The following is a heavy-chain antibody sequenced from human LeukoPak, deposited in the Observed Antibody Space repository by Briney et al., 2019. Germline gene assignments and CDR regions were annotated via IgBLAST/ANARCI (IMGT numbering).Heavy chain of an antibody. Sequence: GGSLRLSCAASGFTFSRYWMSWVRQAPGKGLQWVANIKQDGSEKYYVDSVKGRFTISRDNAKNSLYLQMNSLRAEDTAVYYCAQECVDSSGYYYVPNWSDPWGQGTLVTVSS. V-gene: IGHV3-7*01. J-gene: IGHJ5*02. CDR1: GFTFSRYW. D-gene: IGHD3-22*01. CDR2: IKQDGSEK. CDR3: AQECVDSSGYYYVPNWSDP.